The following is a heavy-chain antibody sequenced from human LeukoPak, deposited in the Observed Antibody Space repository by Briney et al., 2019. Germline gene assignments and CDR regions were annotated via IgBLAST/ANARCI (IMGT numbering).Heavy chain of an antibody. CDR1: GFTFCDYA. Sequence: GGSLRLSCTASGFTFCDYAMRWVRQAPGKGLECVGFIRSKAYGATTEYAASVKGRFTISRDDSKSIAYLQMNTLKTEDTAMYYCTRDDGYYMGYWGQGNLVTVSS. CDR3: TRDDGYYMGY. D-gene: IGHD5-24*01. CDR2: IRSKAYGATT. J-gene: IGHJ4*02. V-gene: IGHV3-49*04.